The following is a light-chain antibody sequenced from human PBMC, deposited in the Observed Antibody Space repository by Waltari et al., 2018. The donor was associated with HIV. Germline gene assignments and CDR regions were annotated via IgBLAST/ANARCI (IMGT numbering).Light chain of an antibody. CDR1: HGVGGSY. CDR2: GAA. V-gene: IGKV3-20*01. J-gene: IGKJ4*01. CDR3: QQYGSSPLT. Sequence: RARHGVGGSYLAWYQHKPGQAARLLICGAASRATGIPDRFSGNRSGTDVTLTISRLEPEECAVYYCQQYGSSPLTFGGGTKVEIK.